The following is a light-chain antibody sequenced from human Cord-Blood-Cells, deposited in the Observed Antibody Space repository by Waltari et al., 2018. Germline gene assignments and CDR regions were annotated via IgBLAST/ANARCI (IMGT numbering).Light chain of an antibody. V-gene: IGLV2-11*01. J-gene: IGLJ1*01. Sequence: QSALTQPRSVSGSPGQSVTISCTGTSSDVGGYNYVSWYQQHPGKAPKLMIYDVSKRPSGVPDRFSGSKSGNTASLTISGLQAEDEADYYCCSYAGNYRYVFGTGTKVTVL. CDR1: SSDVGGYNY. CDR2: DVS. CDR3: CSYAGNYRYV.